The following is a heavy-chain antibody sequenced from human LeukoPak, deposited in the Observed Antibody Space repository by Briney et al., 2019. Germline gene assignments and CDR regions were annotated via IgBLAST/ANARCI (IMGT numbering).Heavy chain of an antibody. D-gene: IGHD2-2*01. V-gene: IGHV1-2*02. CDR1: GYTFTGYY. CDR3: ARGGIVVVPAAKPDY. Sequence: ASVKVSCKASGYTFTGYYMHWVRQAPGQGLEWMGWINPNSGGTNHAQKFQGRVTMTRDTSISTAYMELSRLRSDDTAVYYCARGGIVVVPAAKPDYWGQGTLVTVSS. J-gene: IGHJ4*02. CDR2: INPNSGGT.